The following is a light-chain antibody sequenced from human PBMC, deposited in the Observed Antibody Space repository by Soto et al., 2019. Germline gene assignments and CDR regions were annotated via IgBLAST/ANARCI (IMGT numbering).Light chain of an antibody. CDR3: QQGYSTQWT. J-gene: IGKJ1*01. CDR2: ATS. V-gene: IGKV1-39*01. CDR1: QDIRSY. Sequence: DIQMTQSPSSLSASVGDRVSITCRASQDIRSYLNWYQQKPGKAPELLIYATSNLQSGVPPRFSASGSGTDFTLTISSLQPEEFATYDCQQGYSTQWTSGQGTKVEIK.